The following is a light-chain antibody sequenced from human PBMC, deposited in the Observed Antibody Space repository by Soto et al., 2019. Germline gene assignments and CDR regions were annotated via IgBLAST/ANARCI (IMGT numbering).Light chain of an antibody. CDR1: QSISSW. V-gene: IGKV1-5*03. Sequence: DIQMTQSPSTLSASVGDRVTITCRASQSISSWLAWYQQKPGKAPKLLIYKASSLQSGVPSRFRGSGSGTEFTLTISSLQPDHCGTYYCQQYNSYWTFGQGTKVEIK. CDR3: QQYNSYWT. J-gene: IGKJ1*01. CDR2: KAS.